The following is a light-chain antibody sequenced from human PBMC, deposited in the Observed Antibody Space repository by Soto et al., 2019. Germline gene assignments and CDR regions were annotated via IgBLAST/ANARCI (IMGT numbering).Light chain of an antibody. Sequence: EIVLTQSPGTLSLSPGERATLSCRASQTLSNSFIAWYQQKPGQAPRLLIYGASSRATGIPDRFSGSGSGTDFTLTISRLEPEDFAVYYCQQYGSSITFGQGTRLEI. CDR2: GAS. V-gene: IGKV3-20*01. J-gene: IGKJ5*01. CDR3: QQYGSSIT. CDR1: QTLSNSF.